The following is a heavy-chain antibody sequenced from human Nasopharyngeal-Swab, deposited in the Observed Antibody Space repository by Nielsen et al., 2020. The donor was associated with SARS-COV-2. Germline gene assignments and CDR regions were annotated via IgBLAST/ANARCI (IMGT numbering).Heavy chain of an antibody. V-gene: IGHV4-59*01. CDR3: ARGWTTNNWFDP. D-gene: IGHD3/OR15-3a*01. J-gene: IGHJ5*02. Sequence: ESLKISCTVSGGSISSYYWSWIRQPPGKGLEWIGYIYYSGSTNYNPSLKSRVTISVDTSKNQFSLKLSSVTAADTAVYYCARGWTTNNWFDPWGQGTLVTVSS. CDR2: IYYSGST. CDR1: GGSISSYY.